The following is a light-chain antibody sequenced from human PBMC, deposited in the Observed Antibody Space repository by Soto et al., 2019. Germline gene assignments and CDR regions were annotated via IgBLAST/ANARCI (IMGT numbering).Light chain of an antibody. J-gene: IGLJ1*01. Sequence: QSALTQPASVSGSPGQSIAISCTGTSSDIGTYQFVSWYQQHPGKAPKLIIYDVSSRPSGVSNRFSGSKSVNTASLTISGLQADDEADYYCGSYTSSSTLYVFGTGTKLTVL. CDR1: SSDIGTYQF. V-gene: IGLV2-14*01. CDR2: DVS. CDR3: GSYTSSSTLYV.